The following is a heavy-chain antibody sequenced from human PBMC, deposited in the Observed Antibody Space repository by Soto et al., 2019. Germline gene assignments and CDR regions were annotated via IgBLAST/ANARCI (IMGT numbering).Heavy chain of an antibody. CDR2: ISAYNGNT. D-gene: IGHD5-12*01. CDR3: ARILGYSGYEGNDY. V-gene: IGHV1-18*01. CDR1: GDTFTSYG. Sequence: APVKVSCKASGDTFTSYGISWVRQAPGQGLEWMGWISAYNGNTNYAQKLQGRVTMTTDTSTSTAYMELRSLRSDDTAVYYCARILGYSGYEGNDYWGQGTLVTVSS. J-gene: IGHJ4*02.